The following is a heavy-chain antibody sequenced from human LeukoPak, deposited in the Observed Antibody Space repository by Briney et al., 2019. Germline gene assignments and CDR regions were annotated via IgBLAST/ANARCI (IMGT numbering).Heavy chain of an antibody. D-gene: IGHD7-27*01. J-gene: IGHJ3*02. CDR2: IYYSGST. Sequence: SETLSLTCTVSGGSITNYYWGWIRQPPGKGLEWIGYIYYSGSTNYNPSLKSRVTISGDTSKNQFSLKLTSVTAADTAVYYCAREYELTGDAFDIWGQGTKVAVSS. CDR1: GGSITNYY. V-gene: IGHV4-59*01. CDR3: AREYELTGDAFDI.